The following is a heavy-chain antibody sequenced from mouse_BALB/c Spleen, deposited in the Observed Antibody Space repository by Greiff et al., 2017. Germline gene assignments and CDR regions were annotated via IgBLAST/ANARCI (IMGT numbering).Heavy chain of an antibody. J-gene: IGHJ1*01. CDR2: ISSGSSTI. D-gene: IGHD1-1*01. V-gene: IGHV5-17*02. CDR1: GFTFSSFG. Sequence: DVHLVESGGGLVQPGGSRKLSCAASGFTFSSFGMHWVRQAPEKGLEWVAYISSGSSTIYYADTVKGRFTISRDNPKNTLFLQMTSLRSEDTAMYYCARGYYGSSRYFDVWGAGTTVTVSS. CDR3: ARGYYGSSRYFDV.